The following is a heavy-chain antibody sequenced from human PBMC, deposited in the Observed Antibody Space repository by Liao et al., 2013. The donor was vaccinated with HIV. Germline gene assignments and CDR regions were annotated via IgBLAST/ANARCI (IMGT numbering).Heavy chain of an antibody. CDR2: INHSGST. Sequence: QVQLQESGPGLVKPSQTLSLTCTVSGGSISSGSYYWSWIRQPPGKGLEWIGEINHSGSTNYNPSLKSRVTISVDTSKNQFSLKLSSVTAADTAVYYCARDGGGEAYNNYFLDVWGKGTTVTVSS. CDR1: GGSISSGSYY. D-gene: IGHD1-14*01. V-gene: IGHV4-39*07. CDR3: ARDGGGEAYNNYFLDV. J-gene: IGHJ6*03.